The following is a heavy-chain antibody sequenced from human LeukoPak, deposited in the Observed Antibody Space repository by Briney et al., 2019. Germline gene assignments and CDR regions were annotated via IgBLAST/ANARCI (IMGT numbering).Heavy chain of an antibody. CDR3: ARELVDGGNSYYFDY. D-gene: IGHD4-23*01. J-gene: IGHJ4*02. CDR2: IYTSGST. CDR1: GGSISSGSYY. V-gene: IGHV4-61*02. Sequence: PSETLSLTCTVSGGSISSGSYYWSWIRQPAGKGLEWIGRIYTSGSTNYNPSLKSRVTISVDTSKNQFSLKLSSVTAADAAVYYCARELVDGGNSYYFDYWGQGTLVTVSS.